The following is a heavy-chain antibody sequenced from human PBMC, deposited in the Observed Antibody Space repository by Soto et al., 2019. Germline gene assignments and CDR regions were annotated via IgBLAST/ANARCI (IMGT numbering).Heavy chain of an antibody. D-gene: IGHD5-18*01. CDR2: IYYSGST. J-gene: IGHJ4*02. Sequence: QVQLQESGPGLVKPSETLSLTCTVSGGSISSYYWSWIRQPPGKGLEWIGYIYYSGSTNYNPSLQSRVTLSVDTYENQFSLKLSSVTAADTAVYYCARALPWIQLDYWGQGTLVTVSS. CDR1: GGSISSYY. V-gene: IGHV4-59*01. CDR3: ARALPWIQLDY.